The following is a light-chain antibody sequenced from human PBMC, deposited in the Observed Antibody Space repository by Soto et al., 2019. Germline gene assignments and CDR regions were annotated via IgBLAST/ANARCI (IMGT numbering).Light chain of an antibody. V-gene: IGLV3-1*01. CDR2: QDS. CDR1: KLGDKY. CDR3: QAWDSSTARYG. Sequence: SYELTQPPSVSVSPGQTASITCSGEKLGDKYACWYQQKPGQSPVLVIYQDSKRPSGIPERFSGSNSGNTATLTISGTQAMDEADYYCQAWDSSTARYGFGGGTKVTVL. J-gene: IGLJ2*01.